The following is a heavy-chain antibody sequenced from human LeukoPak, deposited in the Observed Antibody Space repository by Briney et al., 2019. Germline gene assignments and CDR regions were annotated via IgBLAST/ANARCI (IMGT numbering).Heavy chain of an antibody. CDR2: INTNTGNP. V-gene: IGHV7-4-1*02. J-gene: IGHJ6*02. CDR3: ARSADSSGWFPYFYGMDV. D-gene: IGHD6-19*01. CDR1: GYTFTTYA. Sequence: ASVSVSCTASGYTFTTYAMTWVRQAPGQGLEWMGWINTNTGNPTYTQGFTGRFVFSLDTSVSTAYLQISSLKAEDTAVYYCARSADSSGWFPYFYGMDVWGQGTTVTVSS.